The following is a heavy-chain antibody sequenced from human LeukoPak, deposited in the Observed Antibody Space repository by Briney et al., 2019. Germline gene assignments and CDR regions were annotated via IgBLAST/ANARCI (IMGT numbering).Heavy chain of an antibody. D-gene: IGHD2-2*01. CDR2: ISGYNNNA. CDR3: ARVGRYSSTWPPEGDDAFDI. Sequence: ASVKVSCKASGYTFTSYGITWVRQAPGRWLEGMGWISGYNNNANYAQKFQGRVTMTTDTSTRTAYMELRGLRSDDTAVYYCARVGRYSSTWPPEGDDAFDIWGQGTMVTVSS. V-gene: IGHV1-18*01. J-gene: IGHJ3*02. CDR1: GYTFTSYG.